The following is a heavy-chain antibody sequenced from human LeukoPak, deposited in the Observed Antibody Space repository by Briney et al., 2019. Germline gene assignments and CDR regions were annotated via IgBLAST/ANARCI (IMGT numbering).Heavy chain of an antibody. CDR1: GFTFSSYW. D-gene: IGHD3-10*01. J-gene: IGHJ5*02. CDR3: ARDTRRLLWFGELSGWFDP. Sequence: GGSLRLSCAASGFTFSSYWMSWVRQAPGKGLEWVANIKQDGSEKYYVDSVKGRFTISRDNAKNSLYLQMNSLRAEDTAVYYCARDTRRLLWFGELSGWFDPWGQGTLVTVSS. CDR2: IKQDGSEK. V-gene: IGHV3-7*01.